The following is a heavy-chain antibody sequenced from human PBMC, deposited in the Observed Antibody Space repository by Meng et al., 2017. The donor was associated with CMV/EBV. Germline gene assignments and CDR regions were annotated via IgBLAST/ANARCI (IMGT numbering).Heavy chain of an antibody. CDR3: ARGITTLGWFDP. CDR1: GGSFSGYY. D-gene: IGHD3-10*02. CDR2: INHSGST. J-gene: IGHJ5*02. Sequence: GSLRLSCAVYGGSFSGYYWSWIRQPPGKGLEWIGEINHSGSTNYNPSLKSRVTISVDTSKNQFSLKLSSVTAADTAVYYCARGITTLGWFDPWGQGTLVTSPQ. V-gene: IGHV4-34*01.